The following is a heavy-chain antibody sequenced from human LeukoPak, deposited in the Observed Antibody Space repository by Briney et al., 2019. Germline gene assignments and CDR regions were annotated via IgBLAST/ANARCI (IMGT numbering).Heavy chain of an antibody. Sequence: EASVKVSRKTSGYTFSDYYMHWVRQAPGQGLEWMGWINPNSGVTIYAQRFQGRVTLTRDTSISTAYMELKSLRSDDTAVYYRARDLNDYCATTNCFTATDVDTTVVDNWGQGTLVTVSS. V-gene: IGHV1-2*02. CDR1: GYTFSDYY. D-gene: IGHD5-18*01. CDR2: INPNSGVT. CDR3: ARDLNDYCATTNCFTATDVDTTVVDN. J-gene: IGHJ4*02.